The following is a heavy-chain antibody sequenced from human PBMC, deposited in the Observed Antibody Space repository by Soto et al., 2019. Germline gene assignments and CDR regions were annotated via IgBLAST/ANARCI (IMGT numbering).Heavy chain of an antibody. J-gene: IGHJ6*02. CDR1: GFTFSDYD. CDR3: AKDDYGMDV. V-gene: IGHV3-30*18. CDR2: ISYDGSNK. Sequence: QVQLVESGGGVVQPGRSLRLSCAASGFTFSDYDMHWVRQAPGKGLEWVAVISYDGSNKYYADSVKGRFTLSRDNSKNTVYLQLNSLRAEDTAVYYCAKDDYGMDVWCQGITVTVSS.